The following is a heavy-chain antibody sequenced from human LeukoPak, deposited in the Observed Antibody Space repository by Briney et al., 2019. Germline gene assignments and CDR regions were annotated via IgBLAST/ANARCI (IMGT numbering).Heavy chain of an antibody. Sequence: GESLKISCKGSGYSSTSYWIAWVRQMPGNGLEWMGIIYLSDSDARYSPSFQGQVTMSADKSISTAYLQWSNLKASDTAIYYCARSGGCGWDEGFDYWGQGTLVTVSS. D-gene: IGHD6-19*01. CDR3: ARSGGCGWDEGFDY. CDR1: GYSSTSYW. CDR2: IYLSDSDA. J-gene: IGHJ4*02. V-gene: IGHV5-51*01.